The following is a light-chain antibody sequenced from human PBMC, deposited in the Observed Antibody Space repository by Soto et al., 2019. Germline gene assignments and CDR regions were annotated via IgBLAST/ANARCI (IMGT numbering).Light chain of an antibody. CDR2: EVF. V-gene: IGLV2-14*03. CDR3: CSYTTASTFV. J-gene: IGLJ2*01. CDR1: SSDVGGYNY. Sequence: QSALTQPASVSGSPGQSITISCTGTSSDVGGYNYVSWYQQHPGKVPKLMIYEVFRRPSAISDRFSGSKSGNTASLTISGLPDEDEADYYCCSYTTASTFVFGGGTKLTVL.